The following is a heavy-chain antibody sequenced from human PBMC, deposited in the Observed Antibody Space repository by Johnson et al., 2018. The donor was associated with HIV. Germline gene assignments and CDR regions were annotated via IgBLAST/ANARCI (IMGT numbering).Heavy chain of an antibody. CDR2: MWYDGSNK. D-gene: IGHD3-22*01. CDR3: ARSFDSSDYWKHAFDV. CDR1: GFTFSSYA. J-gene: IGHJ3*01. V-gene: IGHV3-33*08. Sequence: VQLVESGGGVVQPGRSLRLSCAASGFTFSSYAIHWVRQAPGKGLEWVAVMWYDGSNKYYADSVKGRFTVSRDNGKNSLYLQMNSLRVEDTALYYCARSFDSSDYWKHAFDVWGQGTMVTVSS.